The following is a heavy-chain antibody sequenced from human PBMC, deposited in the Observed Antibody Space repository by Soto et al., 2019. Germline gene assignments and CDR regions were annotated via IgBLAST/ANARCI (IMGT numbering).Heavy chain of an antibody. V-gene: IGHV1-69*01. CDR1: GFPFSSYA. CDR3: ARDRMTTVTTVRYVDR. Sequence: VQLLASGGGLVQPGGSLRLSCAASGFPFSSYAISWVRQAPGHGLEWMGGIIPAFGTANYAQKFQGRVTITADEATSTAYMELSSLRSEDTAVYYCARDRMTTVTTVRYVDRGGRGTRVTVAS. D-gene: IGHD4-17*01. CDR2: IIPAFGTA. J-gene: IGHJ2*01.